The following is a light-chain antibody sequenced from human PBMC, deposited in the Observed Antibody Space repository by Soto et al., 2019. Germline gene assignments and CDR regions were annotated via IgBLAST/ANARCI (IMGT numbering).Light chain of an antibody. Sequence: QSVLTQPPSVSGAPGQRVTISCTGSSSNIGAGYDVHWYQQLPATAPKLLIYGNNNRPSGVPDRFSGSKSGTSASLAITGLQAEDEADFYCQSYDSSLSGVVFGGGTQLTVL. CDR3: QSYDSSLSGVV. CDR1: SSNIGAGYD. CDR2: GNN. V-gene: IGLV1-40*01. J-gene: IGLJ2*01.